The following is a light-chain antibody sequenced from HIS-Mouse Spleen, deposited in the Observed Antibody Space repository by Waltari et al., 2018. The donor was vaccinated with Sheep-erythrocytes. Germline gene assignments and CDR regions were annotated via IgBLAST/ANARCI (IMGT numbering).Light chain of an antibody. V-gene: IGLV3-1*01. CDR2: QYS. Sequence: SYELTQPPSVSVSPGQTASITCPGDTLGDQYDCWYQQKPGPSPVLVIYQYSKRPSGIPERFSGSNSGNTATLTISGTQAMDEADYYCQAWDSSTVVFGGGTKLTVL. CDR1: TLGDQY. CDR3: QAWDSSTVV. J-gene: IGLJ2*01.